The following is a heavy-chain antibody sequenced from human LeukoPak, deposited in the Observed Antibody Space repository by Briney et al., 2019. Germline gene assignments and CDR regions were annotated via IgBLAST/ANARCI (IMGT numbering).Heavy chain of an antibody. CDR2: IIPIFGTA. J-gene: IGHJ4*02. V-gene: IGHV1-69*13. CDR3: ARDPYTAMAFDY. D-gene: IGHD5-18*01. Sequence: SVKVSCKASGGTFSSYAISWVRQAPGQGLEWMGGIIPIFGTANYAQKFQGRVTITADESTSTAYMELSSLRSEDTAVYYCARDPYTAMAFDYWGQGTLVTVSS. CDR1: GGTFSSYA.